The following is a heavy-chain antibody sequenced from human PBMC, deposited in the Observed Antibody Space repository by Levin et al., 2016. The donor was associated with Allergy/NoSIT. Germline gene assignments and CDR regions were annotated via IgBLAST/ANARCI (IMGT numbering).Heavy chain of an antibody. CDR3: ARDLGRGLSKWFDP. D-gene: IGHD3-16*01. V-gene: IGHV4-30-2*01. CDR2: IYHSGST. J-gene: IGHJ5*02. Sequence: RQAPGKGLEWIGYIYHSGSTYYNPSLKSRVTISVDRSKNQFSLKLSSVTAADTAVYYCARDLGRGLSKWFDPWGQGTLVTVSS.